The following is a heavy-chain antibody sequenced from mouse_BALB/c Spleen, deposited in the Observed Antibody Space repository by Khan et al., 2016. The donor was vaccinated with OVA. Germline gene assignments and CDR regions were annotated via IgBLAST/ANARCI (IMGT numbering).Heavy chain of an antibody. D-gene: IGHD2-1*01. V-gene: IGHV9-3-1*01. Sequence: QIQLVQSGPELKKPGETVKISCKASGYTFTNYGMTWVKQAPGKGLKWMGWINTYTGEPTYADDFKGRFAFSLETSATTASLPINNLKHEDTATYFCARVGNYWYFDVWGAGTTVTVSS. CDR1: GYTFTNYG. CDR2: INTYTGEP. J-gene: IGHJ1*01. CDR3: ARVGNYWYFDV.